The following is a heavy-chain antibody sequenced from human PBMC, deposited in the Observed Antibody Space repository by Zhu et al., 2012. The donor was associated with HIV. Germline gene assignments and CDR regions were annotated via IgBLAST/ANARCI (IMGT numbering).Heavy chain of an antibody. D-gene: IGHD4-17*01. J-gene: IGHJ4*02. V-gene: IGHV4-4*09. CDR3: ATGVDYGDWGVFDY. CDR2: IYTSGST. Sequence: QVQLQESGPGLVKPSETLSLTCTVSGGSISSYYWSWIRQPPGKGLEWIGYIYTSGSTNYNPSLKSRVTISVDTSKNQFSLKLSSVTAADTAVYYCATGVDYGDWGVFDYWGQGTLVTVS. CDR1: GGSISSYY.